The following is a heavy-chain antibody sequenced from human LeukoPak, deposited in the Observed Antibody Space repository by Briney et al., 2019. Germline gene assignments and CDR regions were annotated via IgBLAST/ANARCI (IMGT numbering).Heavy chain of an antibody. CDR2: LYSGSST. V-gene: IGHV3-53*01. Sequence: GGSLRLSCAASGFTVSTNYMNWVRQAPGKGLEWVSILYSGSSTCYADSVEGRFIVSRDSSKNTLSLQMNDLRAEDTAVYYCARVGDHFHWYLDLWGRGTLVTVSS. J-gene: IGHJ2*01. CDR1: GFTVSTNY. CDR3: ARVGDHFHWYLDL. D-gene: IGHD3-3*02.